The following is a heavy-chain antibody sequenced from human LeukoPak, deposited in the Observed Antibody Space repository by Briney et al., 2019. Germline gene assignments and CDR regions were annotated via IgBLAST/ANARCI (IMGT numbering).Heavy chain of an antibody. Sequence: SETLSLTCTVSGGSISSYYWSWIRQPPGKGLEWIGYIYYSGSTNYNPSLKSRVTISVDTSKNQFSLKLSSVTAADTAVYYWARHARYYDSSGYYYFDYWGQGTLVTVSS. CDR3: ARHARYYDSSGYYYFDY. D-gene: IGHD3-22*01. J-gene: IGHJ4*02. CDR1: GGSISSYY. CDR2: IYYSGST. V-gene: IGHV4-59*08.